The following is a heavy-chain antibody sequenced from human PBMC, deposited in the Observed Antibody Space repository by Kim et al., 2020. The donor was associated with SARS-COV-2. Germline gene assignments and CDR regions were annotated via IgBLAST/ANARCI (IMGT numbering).Heavy chain of an antibody. CDR2: IYYSGNT. CDR3: ARHLLGGSYSFDY. D-gene: IGHD1-26*01. J-gene: IGHJ4*02. Sequence: SETLSLTCTVSSGPISGYYWSWIRQPPGKGLEWIGYIYYSGNTNYNPSLKSRVTISLDTSNSQFSLSLSSVTAADTAVYYCARHLLGGSYSFDYWGQGTLVTASS. V-gene: IGHV4-59*08. CDR1: SGPISGYY.